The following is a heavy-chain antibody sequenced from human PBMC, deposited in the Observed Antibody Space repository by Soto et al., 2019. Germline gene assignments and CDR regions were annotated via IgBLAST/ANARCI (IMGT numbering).Heavy chain of an antibody. V-gene: IGHV4-31*01. CDR2: IYHSGTT. Sequence: QVQLQESGPGLVKPSQTLSLTCTVSGGSISSGGYYWSCIRQHPGKGLEWIGYIYHSGTTYYDPSAKCHVTLSVYTSKNNISLNLNAVAAADMDEYYSARVSGNQLVGWFDPWGQGTLVTVSS. D-gene: IGHD2-2*01. CDR3: ARVSGNQLVGWFDP. CDR1: GGSISSGGYY. J-gene: IGHJ5*02.